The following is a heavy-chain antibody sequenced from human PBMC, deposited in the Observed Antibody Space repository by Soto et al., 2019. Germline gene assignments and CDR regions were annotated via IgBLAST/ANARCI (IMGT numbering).Heavy chain of an antibody. J-gene: IGHJ3*02. CDR1: GFTFSNNN. V-gene: IGHV3-48*01. CDR3: ARDRLRAFDI. Sequence: EVQLVESGGGLVQPGGSLRLSCAASGFTFSNNNMNWVRQAPGKGLEWVSYISSGSVTIYYADSVKGRFTISRDNAKKSLYLQMNSLRAEDTAVYYCARDRLRAFDIWGQGTMVTVSS. CDR2: ISSGSVTI.